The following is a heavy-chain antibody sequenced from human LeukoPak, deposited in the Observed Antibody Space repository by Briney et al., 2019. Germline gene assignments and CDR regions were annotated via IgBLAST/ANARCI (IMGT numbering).Heavy chain of an antibody. J-gene: IGHJ4*02. CDR2: IKQDGGEK. Sequence: GGSLRLSCVVSGPTFSRYWMRWVRQAPGEGLEWVANIKQDGGEKYYVDSVKGRFTISRDNAKNSLYLQMNSLRVEDTAVYYCARDGRPLDYWGQGTLVTVSS. CDR3: ARDGRPLDY. CDR1: GPTFSRYW. V-gene: IGHV3-7*03.